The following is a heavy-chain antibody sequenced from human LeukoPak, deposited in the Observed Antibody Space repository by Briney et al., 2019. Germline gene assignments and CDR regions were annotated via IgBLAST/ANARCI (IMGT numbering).Heavy chain of an antibody. CDR1: GYSLTSYW. J-gene: IGHJ4*02. V-gene: IGHV5-51*01. CDR3: ATPQVSGWNFDY. D-gene: IGHD6-25*01. CDR2: IYPGDYDT. Sequence: GESPKISRKGSGYSLTSYWIGWGRRMPGKGLEWMGIIYPGDYDTTYTPSFQGQVTISADKSITTAYLQWSSLKASDTAMYYCATPQVSGWNFDYWGQGTLVTVSS.